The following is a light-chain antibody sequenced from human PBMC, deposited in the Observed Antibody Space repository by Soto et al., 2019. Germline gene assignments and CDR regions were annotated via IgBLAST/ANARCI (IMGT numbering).Light chain of an antibody. CDR3: SSYAGINNLGV. Sequence: QSALTQPPFASGSHGQSVTISCTGTSSDVGGYKYVSWYQQHPGKAPKLMIFEVNKRPSGVPDRFSGSKSGNTASLTVSGLQAEDEADYYCSSYAGINNLGVFGTGTKVTDL. V-gene: IGLV2-8*01. J-gene: IGLJ1*01. CDR1: SSDVGGYKY. CDR2: EVN.